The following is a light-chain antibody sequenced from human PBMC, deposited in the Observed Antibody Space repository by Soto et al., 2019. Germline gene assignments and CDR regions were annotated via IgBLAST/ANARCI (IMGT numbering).Light chain of an antibody. CDR2: KDS. Sequence: QSVVTQPPSASGAPGQWVTISCSGSRSNIGSHYISWYQHLPGTAPKLLIYKDSQRPSGVPDRFSGSKSGTSASLAIRSLRSEDEGSYYCATWDDSLGRRVLFGGGTKVTVL. CDR1: RSNIGSHY. J-gene: IGLJ3*02. CDR3: ATWDDSLGRRVL. V-gene: IGLV1-47*01.